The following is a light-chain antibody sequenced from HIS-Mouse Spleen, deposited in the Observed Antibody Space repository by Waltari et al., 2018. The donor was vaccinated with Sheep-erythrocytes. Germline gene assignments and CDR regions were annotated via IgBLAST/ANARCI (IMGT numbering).Light chain of an antibody. Sequence: NFMLTQPHSVSESPGKTVTISCTGSSGSIASNYVQWYQQRPGSSPTTVIYEDNQRPSGVPYRLSASVGSSSNSASLTIARLKTEDEADYYCQSYDSSNHVVFGGGAMLTVL. V-gene: IGLV6-57*01. CDR1: SGSIASNY. J-gene: IGLJ2*01. CDR2: EDN. CDR3: QSYDSSNHVV.